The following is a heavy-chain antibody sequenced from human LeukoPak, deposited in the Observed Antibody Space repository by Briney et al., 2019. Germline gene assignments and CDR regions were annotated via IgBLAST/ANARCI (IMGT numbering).Heavy chain of an antibody. J-gene: IGHJ3*02. CDR3: ARYGDYPDAFDI. D-gene: IGHD2-21*02. CDR1: RFIFSSYA. CDR2: ISSSSSYI. V-gene: IGHV3-21*01. Sequence: GGSLRLSCAASRFIFSSYAMNWVRQAPGKGLEWVSSISSSSSYIYYADSVKGRFTISRDNAKNSLYLQMNSLRAEDTAVYYCARYGDYPDAFDIWGQGTMVTVSS.